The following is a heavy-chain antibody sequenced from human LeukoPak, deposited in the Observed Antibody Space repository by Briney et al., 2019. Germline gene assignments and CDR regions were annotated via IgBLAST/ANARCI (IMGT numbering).Heavy chain of an antibody. V-gene: IGHV4-4*02. D-gene: IGHD3-9*01. Sequence: PSETLSLTCAVSGGSISSSNWWSWVRQPPGKGLEWIGEIYHSGSTNYNPSLKSRVTISVDKSKNQFSLKLSSVTAADTAVYFCASPSLTGGYFGMDVWGQGTTVTVSS. CDR2: IYHSGST. CDR3: ASPSLTGGYFGMDV. J-gene: IGHJ6*02. CDR1: GGSISSSNW.